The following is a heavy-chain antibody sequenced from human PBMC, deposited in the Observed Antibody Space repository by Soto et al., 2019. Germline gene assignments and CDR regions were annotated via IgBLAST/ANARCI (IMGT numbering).Heavy chain of an antibody. CDR1: GFTFSSYG. V-gene: IGHV3-33*01. Sequence: GGSLRLSCAASGFTFSSYGMHWVRQAPGKGLEWVAVIWYDGSNKYYADSVKGRFTISRDNSKNTLYLQMNSLRAEDTAVYYCARDPVRYSYSLRAPGGYFDYWGQGTLVTVSS. D-gene: IGHD3-9*01. CDR2: IWYDGSNK. J-gene: IGHJ4*02. CDR3: ARDPVRYSYSLRAPGGYFDY.